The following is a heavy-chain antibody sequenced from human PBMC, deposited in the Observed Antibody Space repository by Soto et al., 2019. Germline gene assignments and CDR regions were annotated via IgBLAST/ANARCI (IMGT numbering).Heavy chain of an antibody. CDR3: TYYIVVVVGAPQRHYSYDLDV. J-gene: IGHJ6*01. D-gene: IGHD2-15*01. V-gene: IGHV3-15*01. CDR2: IKINCDCRSP. Sequence: ASLRLSCAAAGFTFSNAWMCWVRQTPGKGLGWGDHIKINCDCRSPECAAPGKSRFSLSTDEPKNTLYLQMSSLKTEATAIYDCTYYIVVVVGAPQRHYSYDLDVGGQGT. CDR1: GFTFSNAW.